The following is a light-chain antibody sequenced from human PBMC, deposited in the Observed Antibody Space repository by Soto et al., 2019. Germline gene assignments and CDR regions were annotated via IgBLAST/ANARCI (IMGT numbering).Light chain of an antibody. CDR3: QQYINWPVT. J-gene: IGKJ1*01. Sequence: EIVMTQSPGTLSLSPGERATLSCRASQSVRSSLAWYQQKPGQAPRALIYGASTRAAGVPARFSGSGSGIEFILTISSLQSEDSAVYYCQQYINWPVTFGQGTKVDIK. V-gene: IGKV3-15*01. CDR2: GAS. CDR1: QSVRSS.